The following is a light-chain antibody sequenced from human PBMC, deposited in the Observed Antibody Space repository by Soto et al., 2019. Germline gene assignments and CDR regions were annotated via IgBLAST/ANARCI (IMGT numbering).Light chain of an antibody. CDR3: QQYGSSPYT. V-gene: IGKV3-20*01. CDR1: QSVSRSY. CDR2: IAS. Sequence: EVVLTQSPVTLSLSPGERATLSCWASQSVSRSYLAWYQQKPGQAPRLLIYIASSRATGIPDRFSGSGSGTDFTLTISRLEPEDFAMYYCQQYGSSPYTFGQGTKLEIK. J-gene: IGKJ2*01.